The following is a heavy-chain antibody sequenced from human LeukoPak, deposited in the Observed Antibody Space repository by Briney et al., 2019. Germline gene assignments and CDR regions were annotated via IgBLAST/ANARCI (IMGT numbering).Heavy chain of an antibody. Sequence: GASVKVSCKASGYTFTSYYMHWVRQAPGQGLEWMGIINPSGGSTSYAQKFQGRVTMTRDTSTSTVYMELSSLRSEDTAVYYCARANPDYGDYTRSRFDPWGQGTLVTVSS. V-gene: IGHV1-46*01. J-gene: IGHJ5*02. CDR3: ARANPDYGDYTRSRFDP. CDR2: INPSGGST. CDR1: GYTFTSYY. D-gene: IGHD4-17*01.